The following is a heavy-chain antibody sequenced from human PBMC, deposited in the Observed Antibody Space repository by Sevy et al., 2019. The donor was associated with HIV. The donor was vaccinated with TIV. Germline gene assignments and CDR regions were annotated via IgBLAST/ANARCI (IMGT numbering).Heavy chain of an antibody. CDR1: GYSISSGYY. V-gene: IGHV4-38-2*01. J-gene: IGHJ5*02. CDR2: IYHSGST. Sequence: SETLSLTCAVSGYSISSGYYWGWIRQPPGKGLEWIGSIYHSGSTYYNPSLKSRVTISVDTSKNQFSLMLSSVTAADTAVYYCARRGGIVVVPAASRRVGFDPWGQGTLVTVSS. D-gene: IGHD2-2*01. CDR3: ARRGGIVVVPAASRRVGFDP.